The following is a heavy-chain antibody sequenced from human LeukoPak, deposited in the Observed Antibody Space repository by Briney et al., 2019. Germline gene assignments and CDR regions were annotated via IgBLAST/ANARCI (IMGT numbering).Heavy chain of an antibody. CDR1: GFLFRSYS. CDR3: ARSPERLGQGHLDS. CDR2: ISYHGSNT. D-gene: IGHD3/OR15-3a*01. Sequence: GALRLSCAASGFLFRSYSMHWVRQAPGKGLEWLTLISYHGSNTDYTDSVKGRFTVFRDNSKNTLFLQMNSLRVEDTAIYFCARSPERLGQGHLDSWEQGTLVTISS. J-gene: IGHJ4*02. V-gene: IGHV3-30*04.